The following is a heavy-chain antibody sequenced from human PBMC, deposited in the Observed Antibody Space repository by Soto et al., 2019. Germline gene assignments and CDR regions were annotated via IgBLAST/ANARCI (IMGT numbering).Heavy chain of an antibody. V-gene: IGHV1-3*01. CDR1: GYTFTSYA. D-gene: IGHD6-19*01. CDR2: INAGNGNT. CDR3: ARGSSGRPYYFDY. J-gene: IGHJ4*02. Sequence: ASVKVSCKASGYTFTSYAMHWVRQAPGQRLEWMGWINAGNGNTKYSQKFQGRVTITRDTSASTAYMELSSLRSEDTAVYYCARGSSGRPYYFDYWRQGTLVTVSS.